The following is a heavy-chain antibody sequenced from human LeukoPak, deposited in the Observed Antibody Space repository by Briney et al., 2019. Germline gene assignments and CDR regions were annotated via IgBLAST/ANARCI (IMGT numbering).Heavy chain of an antibody. V-gene: IGHV3-66*01. D-gene: IGHD6-13*01. CDR3: AREAAAGTSIDY. Sequence: GGSLRLSCAASGFTFRSYGMHWVRQAPGKGLEWVSVIYSGGSTYYADSVKGRFTISRDNSKNTLYLQMNSLRAEDTAVYYCAREAAAGTSIDYWGQGTLVTVSS. CDR2: IYSGGST. J-gene: IGHJ4*02. CDR1: GFTFRSYG.